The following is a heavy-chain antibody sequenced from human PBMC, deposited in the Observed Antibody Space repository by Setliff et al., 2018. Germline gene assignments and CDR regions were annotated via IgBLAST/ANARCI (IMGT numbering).Heavy chain of an antibody. CDR3: ARGIVVVPAALDV. CDR2: IWADPNSNTK. CDR1: GFTFNSYS. V-gene: IGHV3-30*14. J-gene: IGHJ6*04. D-gene: IGHD2-2*01. Sequence: PGGSLRLSCAASGFTFNSYSINWVRQAPGKGLEWVAMIWADPNSNTKYYTDSVKGRFTISRDNSKNTLYLQMNSLRAEDTAVYYCARGIVVVPAALDVWGKGTTVTVSS.